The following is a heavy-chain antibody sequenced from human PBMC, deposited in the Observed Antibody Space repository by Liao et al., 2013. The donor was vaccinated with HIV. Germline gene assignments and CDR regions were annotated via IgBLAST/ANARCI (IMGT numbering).Heavy chain of an antibody. J-gene: IGHJ4*02. CDR1: GDSMSPYY. Sequence: HVQLQESGPGLVKPSETLALTCTVSGDSMSPYYWSWIRQTPGKGLEWIGYIYYSGSTNYNPSLKSRVTMSVDTSKNQFSLKLSSVTAADTAVYYCARAPYYSGSGSYSNSIPFDYWGQGTLVTVSS. V-gene: IGHV4-59*01. CDR3: ARAPYYSGSGSYSNSIPFDY. CDR2: IYYSGST. D-gene: IGHD3-10*01.